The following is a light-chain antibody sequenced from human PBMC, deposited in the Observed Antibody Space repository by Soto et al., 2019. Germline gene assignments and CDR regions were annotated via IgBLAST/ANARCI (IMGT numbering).Light chain of an antibody. CDR3: QQYNNWPPWT. CDR2: DAS. J-gene: IGKJ1*01. V-gene: IGKV3-15*01. CDR1: QSVSNN. Sequence: ILMTQSPATLSVSPGERATLSCRASQSVSNNLAWYQQKPGQTPRLLIYDASTRATGIPARFSGSGSETDYTLPISGLQSEDFAVYYCQQYNNWPPWTFGQGTKVEIK.